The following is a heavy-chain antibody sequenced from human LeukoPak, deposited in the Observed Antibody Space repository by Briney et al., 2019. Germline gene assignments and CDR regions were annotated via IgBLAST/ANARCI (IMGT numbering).Heavy chain of an antibody. CDR3: ARDASKGALDY. J-gene: IGHJ4*02. D-gene: IGHD3-16*01. Sequence: PSETLSLTCAVSGYSISSGYYWGWIRQPPGKGLGWIGSIYHSGSTYYNPSLKSRVTISVDTSKNQFSLKLSSVTAADTAVYYCARDASKGALDYWGQGTLVTVSS. V-gene: IGHV4-38-2*02. CDR2: IYHSGST. CDR1: GYSISSGYY.